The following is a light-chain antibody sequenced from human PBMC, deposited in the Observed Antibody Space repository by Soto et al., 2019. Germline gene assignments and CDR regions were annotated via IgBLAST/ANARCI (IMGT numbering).Light chain of an antibody. V-gene: IGKV3-11*01. Sequence: ENVLTQSPATLSSFPGDRVTLSCRASQSVSRYLAWYQQKAGQAPRLLIYEASNRATGIPARFSGSGSGTDFTLTISSLEPEDFAVYYCQQRSESPLTFGGGTKVDIK. CDR3: QQRSESPLT. CDR2: EAS. J-gene: IGKJ4*01. CDR1: QSVSRY.